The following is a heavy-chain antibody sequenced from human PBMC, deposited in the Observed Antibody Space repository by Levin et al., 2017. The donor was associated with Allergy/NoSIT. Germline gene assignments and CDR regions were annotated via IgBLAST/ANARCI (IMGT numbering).Heavy chain of an antibody. Sequence: GGSLRLSCAASGFTFSSYGMHWVRQAPGKGLEWVAVISYDGSNKYYADSVKGRFTISRDNSKNTLYLQMNSLRAEDTAVYYCAKVMITFGGVNYPFDYWGQGTLVTVSS. CDR3: AKVMITFGGVNYPFDY. CDR1: GFTFSSYG. CDR2: ISYDGSNK. V-gene: IGHV3-30*18. J-gene: IGHJ4*02. D-gene: IGHD3-16*01.